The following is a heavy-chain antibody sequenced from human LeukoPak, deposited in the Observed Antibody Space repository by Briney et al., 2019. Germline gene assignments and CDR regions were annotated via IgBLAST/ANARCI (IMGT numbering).Heavy chain of an antibody. CDR2: ISAYNGNT. V-gene: IGHV1-18*01. D-gene: IGHD4-11*01. CDR1: GYTFTSYG. CDR3: ARETYSNLYYYYGMDV. Sequence: AASVKVSCKASGYTFTSYGISWVRQAPGQGLEWMGWISAYNGNTNYAQKLQGRVTMTTDTSTSTAYMELRSLRSDDTAVYYCARETYSNLYYYYGMDVWGQGTTVTVSS. J-gene: IGHJ6*02.